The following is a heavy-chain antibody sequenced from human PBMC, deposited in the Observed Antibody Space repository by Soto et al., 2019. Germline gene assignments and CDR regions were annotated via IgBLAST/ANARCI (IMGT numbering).Heavy chain of an antibody. CDR1: GGSISSGGYY. Sequence: SETLSLTCTVSGGSISSGGYYWRWIRQHPGKGLEWIGYIYYSGSTYYNPSLKSRVTISVDTSKNQFSLKLSSVTAADTAVYYCARVFYYDSSGYYTRESDAFDIWGQGTMVTVSS. CDR2: IYYSGST. J-gene: IGHJ3*02. D-gene: IGHD3-22*01. CDR3: ARVFYYDSSGYYTRESDAFDI. V-gene: IGHV4-31*03.